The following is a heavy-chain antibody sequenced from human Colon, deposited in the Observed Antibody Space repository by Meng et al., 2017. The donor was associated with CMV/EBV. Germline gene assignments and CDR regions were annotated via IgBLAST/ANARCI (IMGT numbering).Heavy chain of an antibody. J-gene: IGHJ4*02. Sequence: GEALEISCAASGLTLSDYSMSWVRPAPGKGLGWVSSISFGSTYTHYADSVKGRFTISRDNAKTSLYLPMNSLSAEDTAVYYCARALSPYTTLHNGGKLVDFWGQGTLVTVSS. V-gene: IGHV3-21*01. CDR2: ISFGSTYT. CDR3: ARALSPYTTLHNGGKLVDF. CDR1: GLTLSDYS. D-gene: IGHD3-16*01.